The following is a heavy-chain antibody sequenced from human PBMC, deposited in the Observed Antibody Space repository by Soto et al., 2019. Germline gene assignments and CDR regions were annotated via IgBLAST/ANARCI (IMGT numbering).Heavy chain of an antibody. CDR2: ISAYNGNT. Sequence: ASVKVSCKASGYTFTSYGISWVRQAPGQGLEWMGWISAYNGNTNYAQKLQGRVTMTTDTSTSTAYMELRSLRSDDTAVYYCALTYYDFWSGPPPIYYYYGRDVWGQGTTGTVAS. CDR3: ALTYYDFWSGPPPIYYYYGRDV. CDR1: GYTFTSYG. V-gene: IGHV1-18*04. D-gene: IGHD3-3*01. J-gene: IGHJ6*02.